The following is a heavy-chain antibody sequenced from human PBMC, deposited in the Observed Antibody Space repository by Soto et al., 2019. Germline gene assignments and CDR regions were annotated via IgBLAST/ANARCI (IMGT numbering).Heavy chain of an antibody. V-gene: IGHV4-59*08. Sequence: SETLSLTCTVSGGSISSYYWSWIRQPPGKRLEWIGYIYYSGITNYNPSLKSRVTISVDTSKNQFSLKLSSVTAADTAVYYCAIYCSSTSCYNWFDPRGQGTLVTVSS. CDR3: AIYCSSTSCYNWFDP. J-gene: IGHJ5*02. CDR1: GGSISSYY. D-gene: IGHD2-2*01. CDR2: IYYSGIT.